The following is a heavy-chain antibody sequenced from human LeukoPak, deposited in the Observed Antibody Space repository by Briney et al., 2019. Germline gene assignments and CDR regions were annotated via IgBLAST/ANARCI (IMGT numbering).Heavy chain of an antibody. D-gene: IGHD6-19*01. CDR2: ISAYNGNT. Sequence: ASVKVSCKAPGYTFTSYGISWVRQAPGQGLEWMGWISAYNGNTNYAQRLQGRVTMTTDTSTSTAYMELRNLRSDDTAVYYCARAVAGRGVWYYMDVWGKGTTVTISS. V-gene: IGHV1-18*01. CDR3: ARAVAGRGVWYYMDV. CDR1: GYTFTSYG. J-gene: IGHJ6*03.